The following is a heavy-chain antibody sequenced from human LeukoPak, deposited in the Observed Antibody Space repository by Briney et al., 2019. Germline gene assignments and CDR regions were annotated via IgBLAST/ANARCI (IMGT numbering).Heavy chain of an antibody. CDR1: GFTFSNYW. CDR3: ARAWQEWHYYDSSGYYYLNWFDP. Sequence: GSLRLSCAASGFTFSNYWMHWIRQPPGKGLEWIGSIYYSGSTYYNPSLKSRVTISVDTSKNQFSLKLSSVTAADTAVYYCARAWQEWHYYDSSGYYYLNWFDPWGQGTLVTVSS. CDR2: IYYSGST. D-gene: IGHD3-22*01. J-gene: IGHJ5*02. V-gene: IGHV4-39*07.